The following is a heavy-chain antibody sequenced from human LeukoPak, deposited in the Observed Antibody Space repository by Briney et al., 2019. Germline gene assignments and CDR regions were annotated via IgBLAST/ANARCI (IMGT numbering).Heavy chain of an antibody. V-gene: IGHV1-46*01. J-gene: IGHJ5*02. CDR3: ARGARSSGWIEDP. CDR2: SNASGGST. Sequence: SVKLSCTPSGYTLTTYYIHWVRHAPEQRLGWVGKSNASGGSTSNAQKNQCRVTIATETSTSTVYMELSSLRSENTAVYYGARGARSSGWIEDPWGQGTLVTVSS. CDR1: GYTLTTYY. D-gene: IGHD6-19*01.